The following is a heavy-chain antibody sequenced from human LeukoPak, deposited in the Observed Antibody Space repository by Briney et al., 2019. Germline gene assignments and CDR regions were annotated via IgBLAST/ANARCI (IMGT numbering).Heavy chain of an antibody. Sequence: ASVKVSCKASGYTFTGYYMHWVRQAPGQGLEWMGWINPNSGGTNYAQKFQGRVTMTRDTSISTAYMELSRLRSDDTAVYYCARDRSEITIFAYYYMDVWGKGTTVTVSS. J-gene: IGHJ6*03. D-gene: IGHD3-3*01. CDR1: GYTFTGYY. CDR3: ARDRSEITIFAYYYMDV. V-gene: IGHV1-2*02. CDR2: INPNSGGT.